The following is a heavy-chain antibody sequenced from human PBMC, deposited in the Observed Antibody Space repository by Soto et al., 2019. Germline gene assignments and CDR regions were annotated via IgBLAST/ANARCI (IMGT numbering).Heavy chain of an antibody. CDR3: ARDRDSWPNYYYGMDV. D-gene: IGHD6-13*01. Sequence: GASVKVSCKASGYTFTSYYMHWVRQAPGQGLEWMGIINPSGGSTSYAQKFQGRVTMTRDTSTSTVYMELSSLRSEDTAVYYCARDRDSWPNYYYGMDVWGQGTTVTVSS. J-gene: IGHJ6*02. V-gene: IGHV1-46*01. CDR2: INPSGGST. CDR1: GYTFTSYY.